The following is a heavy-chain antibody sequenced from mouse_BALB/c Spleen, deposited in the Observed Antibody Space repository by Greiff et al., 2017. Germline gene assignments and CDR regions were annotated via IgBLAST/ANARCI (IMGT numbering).Heavy chain of an antibody. V-gene: IGHV2-9*02. Sequence: QVQLKESGPGLVAPSQSLSITCTVSGFSLTSYGVHWVRQPPGKGLEWLGVIWAGGSTNYNSALMSRLSISKDNSKSQVFLTMNSLQTDDTAMYYCARVGYDYAWFAYWGQGTLVTVSA. D-gene: IGHD2-4*01. CDR1: GFSLTSYG. J-gene: IGHJ3*01. CDR3: ARVGYDYAWFAY. CDR2: IWAGGST.